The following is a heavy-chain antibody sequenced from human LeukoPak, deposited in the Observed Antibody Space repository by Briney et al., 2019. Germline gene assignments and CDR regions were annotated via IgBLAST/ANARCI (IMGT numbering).Heavy chain of an antibody. J-gene: IGHJ4*02. CDR2: IYYSGST. D-gene: IGHD3-22*01. CDR3: ARGPYYYDSSGSFDY. CDR1: GGSISSSSYY. V-gene: IGHV4-39*07. Sequence: SETLSLTCTVSGGSISSSSYYWGWIRQPPGKGLEWIGSIYYSGSTYYNPSLKSRVTISVDTSKNQFSLKLSSVTAADTAVYYCARGPYYYDSSGSFDYWGQGTLVTVSS.